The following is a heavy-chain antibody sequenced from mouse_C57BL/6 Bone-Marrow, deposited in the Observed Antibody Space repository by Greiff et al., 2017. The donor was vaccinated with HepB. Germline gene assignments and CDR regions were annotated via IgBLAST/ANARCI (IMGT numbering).Heavy chain of an antibody. Sequence: DVKLVESGPGLVKPSQSLSLTCSVTGYSITSGYYWNWIRQFPGNKLEWMGYISYDGSNNYNPSLKNRISITRDTSKNQFFLKLNSVTTEDTATYYCARDFDYYGSIYFDYWGQGTTLTVSS. J-gene: IGHJ2*01. D-gene: IGHD1-1*01. CDR3: ARDFDYYGSIYFDY. CDR2: ISYDGSN. V-gene: IGHV3-6*01. CDR1: GYSITSGYY.